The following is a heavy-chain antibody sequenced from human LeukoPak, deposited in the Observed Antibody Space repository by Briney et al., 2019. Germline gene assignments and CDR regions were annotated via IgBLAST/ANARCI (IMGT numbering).Heavy chain of an antibody. CDR1: GGSISSGSYY. CDR3: ARSSGYDSGWFDP. V-gene: IGHV4-61*02. J-gene: IGHJ5*02. Sequence: SQTLSLTCTVSGGSISSGSYYWSWIRQPAGKGLEWIGRIYTSGSTNYNPSLKSRVTISVDTSKDQFSLKLSSVTAADTAVYYCARSSGYDSGWFDPWGQGTLVTVSP. D-gene: IGHD5-12*01. CDR2: IYTSGST.